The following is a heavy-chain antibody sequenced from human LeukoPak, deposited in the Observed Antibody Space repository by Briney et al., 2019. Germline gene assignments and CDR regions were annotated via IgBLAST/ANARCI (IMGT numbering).Heavy chain of an antibody. D-gene: IGHD3-10*01. V-gene: IGHV3-64*01. Sequence: PGGSLRLSCAASGFTFSSYAMHWVRQAPGKGLEYVSVISSNGGSTYYANSVKGRFTISRDNSKNTLYLQMGSRRAEDMAVYYCARGGLLWFGELSGYWGQGTLVTVSS. J-gene: IGHJ4*02. CDR3: ARGGLLWFGELSGY. CDR2: ISSNGGST. CDR1: GFTFSSYA.